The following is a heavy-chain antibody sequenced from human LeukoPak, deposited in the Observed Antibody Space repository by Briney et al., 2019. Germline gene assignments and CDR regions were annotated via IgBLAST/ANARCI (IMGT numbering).Heavy chain of an antibody. Sequence: SETLSLTCAVYGGSFSGYYWSWIRQPPGKGLEWIGEINHSGSTNYNPFLKSRVTISVDTSKNQFSLKLSSVTAADTAVYYCARGRLERYCSSTSCYVYQPLGWVSAFDIWGQGTMVTVSS. CDR2: INHSGST. CDR1: GGSFSGYY. V-gene: IGHV4-34*01. D-gene: IGHD2-2*01. CDR3: ARGRLERYCSSTSCYVYQPLGWVSAFDI. J-gene: IGHJ3*02.